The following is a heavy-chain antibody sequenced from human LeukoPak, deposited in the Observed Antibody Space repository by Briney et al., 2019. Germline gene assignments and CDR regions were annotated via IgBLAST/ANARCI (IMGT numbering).Heavy chain of an antibody. D-gene: IGHD2-2*02. CDR2: IYYSGST. V-gene: IGHV4-59*01. CDR3: ARGVWYCSSTSCYTGTYYYYGMDV. CDR1: GGSISSYY. Sequence: SETLSLTCTVSGGSISSYYWSWIRQPPGKGLEWIGYIYYSGSTNYNPSLKSRVAISVDTSKNQFSLKLSSVTAADTAVYYCARGVWYCSSTSCYTGTYYYYGMDVWGQGTTVTVSS. J-gene: IGHJ6*02.